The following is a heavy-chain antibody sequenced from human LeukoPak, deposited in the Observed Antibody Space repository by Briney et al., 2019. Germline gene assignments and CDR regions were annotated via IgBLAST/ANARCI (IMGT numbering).Heavy chain of an antibody. Sequence: ASVKVSCKASGYTFTSNYMHWVRQAPGQGLEWMGRINPNSGGTNYAQKFQGRVTMTRDTSISTAYMELSRLRSDDTAVYYCARARRPAGYYFDYWGQGTLVTVSS. CDR1: GYTFTSNY. V-gene: IGHV1-2*06. CDR3: ARARRPAGYYFDY. J-gene: IGHJ4*02. CDR2: INPNSGGT.